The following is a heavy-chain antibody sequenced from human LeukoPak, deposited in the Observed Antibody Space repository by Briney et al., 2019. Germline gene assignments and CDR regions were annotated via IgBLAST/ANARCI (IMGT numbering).Heavy chain of an antibody. Sequence: SVKVSCKASGGTFSSYAISWVRQAPGQGLEWMGGIIPIFGTANYAQKFQGRVTITADESTSTAYMELSSLRSEDTAVCYCARPGSGSYSFAAFDIWGQGTMVTVSS. J-gene: IGHJ3*02. CDR1: GGTFSSYA. CDR2: IIPIFGTA. CDR3: ARPGSGSYSFAAFDI. V-gene: IGHV1-69*01. D-gene: IGHD1-26*01.